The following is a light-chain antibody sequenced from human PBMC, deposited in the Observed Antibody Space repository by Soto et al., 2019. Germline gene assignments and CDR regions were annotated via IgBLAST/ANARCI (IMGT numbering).Light chain of an antibody. V-gene: IGKV3-15*01. CDR1: QSVSSI. CDR3: EPANSFPLS. Sequence: EVVMKKSPATVSVSPGERTTLACRASQSVSSILAWYQQNPGQAPRLLIYGASTRATGIPARFSGSGSGTEFTLTISCLQSEDFATYYCEPANSFPLSFGGGTNVDIK. CDR2: GAS. J-gene: IGKJ4*01.